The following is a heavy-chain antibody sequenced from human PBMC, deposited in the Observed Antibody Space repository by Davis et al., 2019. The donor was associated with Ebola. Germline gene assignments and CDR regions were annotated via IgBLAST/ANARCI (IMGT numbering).Heavy chain of an antibody. Sequence: FTISRDNSKNTLYLQMGSLRAEDMAVYYCARFAKYYYYYGMDVWGQGTTVTVSS. V-gene: IGHV3-64*01. J-gene: IGHJ6*02. CDR3: ARFAKYYYYYGMDV.